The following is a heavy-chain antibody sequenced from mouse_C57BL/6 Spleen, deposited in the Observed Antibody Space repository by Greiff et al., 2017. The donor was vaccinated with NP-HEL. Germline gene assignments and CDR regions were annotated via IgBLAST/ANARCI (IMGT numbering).Heavy chain of an antibody. J-gene: IGHJ1*03. CDR2: ILPGSGST. CDR1: GYTFTGYW. V-gene: IGHV1-9*01. CDR3: ARVGLDDYDGDWYFDV. D-gene: IGHD2-4*01. Sequence: QVQLQQSGAELMKPGASVKLSCKATGYTFTGYWIEWVKQRPGHGLEWIGEILPGSGSTNYNEKFKGKATFTADTSSNTAYMQLSSLTTEDSAIYYCARVGLDDYDGDWYFDVWGTGTTVTVSS.